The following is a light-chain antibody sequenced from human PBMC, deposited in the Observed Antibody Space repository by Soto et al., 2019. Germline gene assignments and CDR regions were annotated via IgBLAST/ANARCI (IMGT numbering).Light chain of an antibody. J-gene: IGKJ1*01. CDR3: QQYGSSLWT. CDR2: GAS. CDR1: QSVSIN. V-gene: IGKV3-15*01. Sequence: EVVLTQSPATLSVSPGERATLSCRASQSVSINLAWYQQKPGQAPRLLIYGASTRATGIPARFSGSRSGTDFTLTISSLQSEDFAVYYCQQYGSSLWTFGQGTKVDIK.